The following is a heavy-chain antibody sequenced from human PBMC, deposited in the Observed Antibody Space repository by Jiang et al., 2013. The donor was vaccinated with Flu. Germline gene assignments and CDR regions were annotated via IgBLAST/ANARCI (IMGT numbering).Heavy chain of an antibody. V-gene: IGHV3-23*01. D-gene: IGHD4-23*01. CDR2: ISGSGGST. CDR3: AKVNSGRSPARSSFDY. J-gene: IGHJ4*02. Sequence: RLSCAASGFTFSSYAMSWVRQAPGKGLEWVSAISGSGGSTYYADSVKGRFTISRDNSKNTLYLQMNSLRAEDTAVYYCAKVNSGRSPARSSFDYWGQGTLVTVSS. CDR1: GFTFSSYA.